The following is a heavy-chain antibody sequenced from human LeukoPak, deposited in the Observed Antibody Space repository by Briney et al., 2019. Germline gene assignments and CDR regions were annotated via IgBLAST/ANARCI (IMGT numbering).Heavy chain of an antibody. V-gene: IGHV1-69*01. CDR3: ARELPYCSSTSCYNAFDI. J-gene: IGHJ3*02. CDR2: IIPIFGTA. CDR1: GGTFSSYA. D-gene: IGHD2-2*01. Sequence: SVKVSCTASGGTFSSYAISWVRQAPGQGLEWMGGIIPIFGTANYAQKFQGRVTITADESTSTAYMELSSLRSEDTAVYYCARELPYCSSTSCYNAFDIWGQGTMVTVSS.